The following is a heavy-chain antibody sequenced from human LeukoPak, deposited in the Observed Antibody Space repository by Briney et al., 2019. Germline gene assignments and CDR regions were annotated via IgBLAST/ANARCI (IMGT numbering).Heavy chain of an antibody. CDR2: ISSNGGRT. CDR1: GFTLRSYY. J-gene: IGHJ6*03. CDR3: ARRAMVLYYYYYYVDV. Sequence: PGGSPRLHCAGPGFTLRSYYMHRGRQAPGPGLEYGSAISSNGGRTYYANSVKGRITNSRDNSKNTLYLQMGSLGAEDMAVYYCARRAMVLYYYYYYVDVWGKGTTVTVSS. D-gene: IGHD5-18*01. V-gene: IGHV3-64*01.